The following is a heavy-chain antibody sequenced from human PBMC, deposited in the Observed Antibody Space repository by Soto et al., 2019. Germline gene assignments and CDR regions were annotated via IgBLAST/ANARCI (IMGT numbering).Heavy chain of an antibody. Sequence: QITLKESGPTLVKPTQTLTLTCTFSAFSLSTGGVGVGWIRQPPGKALEWLALIYWDDDKRYSPSLRSRLTITKDTAKNQVDLTMTNMDPVDTATYYCIQSRCGGDCLQSYASYYYYGIDVWGQGTTVTVSS. CDR3: IQSRCGGDCLQSYASYYYYGIDV. CDR2: IYWDDDK. D-gene: IGHD2-21*02. V-gene: IGHV2-5*02. CDR1: AFSLSTGGVG. J-gene: IGHJ6*02.